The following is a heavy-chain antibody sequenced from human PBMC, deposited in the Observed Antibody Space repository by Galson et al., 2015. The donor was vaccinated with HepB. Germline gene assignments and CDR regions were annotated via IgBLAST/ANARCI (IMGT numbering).Heavy chain of an antibody. D-gene: IGHD1-26*01. CDR2: IYYSGST. V-gene: IGHV4-39*01. J-gene: IGHJ5*02. CDR1: GGSISSSSYY. CDR3: ARHVYWDSGSYSDWFDP. Sequence: ETLSLTCTVSGGSISSSSYYWGWIRQPPGKGLEWIGSIYYSGSTYYNPSLKSRVTISVDTSKNQFSLNLSSVTAADTAVYYCARHVYWDSGSYSDWFDPWGQGTLVTVSS.